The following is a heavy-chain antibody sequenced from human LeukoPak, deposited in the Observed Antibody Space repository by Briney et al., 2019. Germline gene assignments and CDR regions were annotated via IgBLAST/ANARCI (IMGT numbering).Heavy chain of an antibody. D-gene: IGHD2-2*01. CDR2: INHSGST. CDR1: GGSFSGYY. CDR3: ARVIAHRSSTSCYPSDAFDI. Sequence: SETLSLTCAVYGGSFSGYYWSWIRQPPGKGLEWIGEINHSGSTNYNPSLKSRVTISVDTSKNQFSLKVSSVTAADTAVYYCARVIAHRSSTSCYPSDAFDIWGQGTMVTVSS. V-gene: IGHV4-34*01. J-gene: IGHJ3*02.